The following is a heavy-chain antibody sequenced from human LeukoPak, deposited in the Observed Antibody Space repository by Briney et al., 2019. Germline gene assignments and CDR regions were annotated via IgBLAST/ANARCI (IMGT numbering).Heavy chain of an antibody. J-gene: IGHJ6*03. D-gene: IGHD3-3*01. Sequence: GGSLRLSCAASGFTFSSYGMHWVRQAPGKGLEWVAFIRYDGSNKYYADSVKGRFTISRDNSKNTLYLQMNSLRAEDTAVYYCAKFGFWSGYYPDYMDVWGRGTTVTVSS. CDR3: AKFGFWSGYYPDYMDV. CDR1: GFTFSSYG. V-gene: IGHV3-30*02. CDR2: IRYDGSNK.